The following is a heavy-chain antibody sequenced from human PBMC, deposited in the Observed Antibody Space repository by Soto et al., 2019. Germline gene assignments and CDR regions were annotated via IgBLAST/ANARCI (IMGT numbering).Heavy chain of an antibody. J-gene: IGHJ6*03. V-gene: IGHV3-21*01. CDR1: GFTFSSYS. D-gene: IGHD2-2*01. CDR2: ISSSSSYI. Sequence: PGGSLRLSCAASGFTFSSYSMNWVRQAPGKGLEWVSSISSSSSYIYYADSVKGRFTISRDNAKNSLYLQMNSLRAEDTAVYYCARNEVVVVLLYYYYYMDVWGKGTTVTVSS. CDR3: ARNEVVVVLLYYYYYMDV.